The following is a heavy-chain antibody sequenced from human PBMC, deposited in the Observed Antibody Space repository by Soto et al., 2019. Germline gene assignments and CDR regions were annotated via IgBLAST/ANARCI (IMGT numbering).Heavy chain of an antibody. CDR1: GWTFRGYC. J-gene: IGHJ4*02. CDR2: INHSGST. CDR3: ARVPYYYDSSGYWSFDY. V-gene: IGHV4-34*01. D-gene: IGHD3-22*01. Sequence: ALETQSLTWAVFGWTFRGYCWRWIRQPPGKGLEWIGEINHSGSTNYNPSLKSRVTISVDTSKNQFSLKLSSVTAADTAVYYCARVPYYYDSSGYWSFDYWGQGTLVTVSS.